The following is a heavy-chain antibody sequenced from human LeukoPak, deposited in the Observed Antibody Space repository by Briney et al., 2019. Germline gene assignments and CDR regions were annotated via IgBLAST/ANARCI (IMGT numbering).Heavy chain of an antibody. CDR1: GYTFTGYY. CDR2: INPNSGGT. D-gene: IGHD6-6*01. V-gene: IGHV1-2*02. CDR3: ARLIAARQVGDY. Sequence: ASVKVSCKASGYTFTGYYMHWVRQAPGQGPEWMGWINPNSGGTNYAQKFQGRVTMTRDTSISTAYMELSRLRSDDTAVYYCARLIAARQVGDYWGQGTLVTVSS. J-gene: IGHJ4*02.